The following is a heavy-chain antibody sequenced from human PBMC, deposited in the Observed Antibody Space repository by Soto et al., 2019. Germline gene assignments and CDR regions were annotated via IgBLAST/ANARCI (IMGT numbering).Heavy chain of an antibody. CDR1: GGTLSSYA. CDR2: IIPIFGTA. Sequence: ASVKLACKTSGGTLSSYAISWVRQAPGQGLEWMGGIIPIFGTANYAQKFQGRVTITADKSTSTAYMELSSLRSEDTAVYYCARMGSSSPPYYYGMDVWGQRPTVTVPS. J-gene: IGHJ6*02. D-gene: IGHD6-13*01. CDR3: ARMGSSSPPYYYGMDV. V-gene: IGHV1-69*06.